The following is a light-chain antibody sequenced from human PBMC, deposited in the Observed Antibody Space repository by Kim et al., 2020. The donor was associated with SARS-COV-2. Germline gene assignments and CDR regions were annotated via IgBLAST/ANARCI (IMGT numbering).Light chain of an antibody. CDR3: QSYGNILSVAV. Sequence: QSVLTQPPSVSGAPGQRVSISCTGSSSNIGAGYEVHWHQQFPGTAPKLLIHINDNRPPGVPARYSGSKSGTSASRAITGLQPDDKADYFCQSYGNILSVAVFGGGTQLTLL. CDR2: IND. V-gene: IGLV1-40*01. CDR1: SSNIGAGYE. J-gene: IGLJ2*01.